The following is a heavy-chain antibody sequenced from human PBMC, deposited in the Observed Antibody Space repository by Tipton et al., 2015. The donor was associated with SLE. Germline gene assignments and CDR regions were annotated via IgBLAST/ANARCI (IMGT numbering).Heavy chain of an antibody. D-gene: IGHD5-12*01. CDR1: GFTFDDYT. CDR2: ISWDGGST. V-gene: IGHV3-43*01. Sequence: GSLRLSCAASGFTFDDYTMHWVRQAPGKGLEWVSLISWDGGSTYYADSVKGRFTISRDNSKNSLYLQMNSLRTEDTALYYCAKDHVSWGYSGYGLGHGMDVWGQGTTVTVSS. CDR3: AKDHVSWGYSGYGLGHGMDV. J-gene: IGHJ6*02.